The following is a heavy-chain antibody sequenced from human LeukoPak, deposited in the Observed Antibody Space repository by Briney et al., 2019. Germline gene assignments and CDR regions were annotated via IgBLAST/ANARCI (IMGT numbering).Heavy chain of an antibody. J-gene: IGHJ4*02. V-gene: IGHV3-64*01. CDR3: ARGTMRLLWWCPNFDY. CDR1: GFTFSSYA. D-gene: IGHD2-21*01. Sequence: PGGSLRLSCAASGFTFSSYAMHWVRQAPGKGLEYVSAISSNGGSTYYANSVKGRFTISRDNSKNTLYLQMGSLRAEDMAVYYCARGTMRLLWWCPNFDYWGQGTLVTVSS. CDR2: ISSNGGST.